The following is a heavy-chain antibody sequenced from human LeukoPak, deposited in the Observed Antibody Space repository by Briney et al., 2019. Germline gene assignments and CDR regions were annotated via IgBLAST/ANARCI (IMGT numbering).Heavy chain of an antibody. CDR2: IYYSGST. Sequence: HSETLSLTCIVSGGSISSYYWSWIRQPPGKGLEWIGYIYYSGSTNYNPSLKSRVTISVDTSKNQFSLKLSSVTAADTAVYYCARTDHLDWFDPWGQGTLVTVSS. CDR1: GGSISSYY. J-gene: IGHJ5*02. V-gene: IGHV4-59*01. CDR3: ARTDHLDWFDP. D-gene: IGHD3-16*01.